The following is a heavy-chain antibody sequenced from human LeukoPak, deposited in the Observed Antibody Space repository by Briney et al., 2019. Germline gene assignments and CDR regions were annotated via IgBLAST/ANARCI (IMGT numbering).Heavy chain of an antibody. CDR3: ARVEMATSFDY. J-gene: IGHJ4*02. V-gene: IGHV1-2*06. CDR1: GYTFTVYY. CDR2: INPNSGGT. D-gene: IGHD5-24*01. Sequence: AASVNVSCTASGYTFTVYYMHWVRQAPGQGLEWMGRINPNSGGTNYAQKFQGRVTMTRDTSISTAYMELSRLRSDDTAVYYCARVEMATSFDYWGQGTLVTVSS.